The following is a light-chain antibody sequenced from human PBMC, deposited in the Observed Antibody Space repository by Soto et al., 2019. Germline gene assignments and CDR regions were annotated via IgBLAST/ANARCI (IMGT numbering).Light chain of an antibody. CDR3: LLYLGGGIWV. V-gene: IGLV8-61*01. CDR2: NTN. J-gene: IGLJ3*02. Sequence: QAVVTQEPSFSVSPGGTVTLTCGLSSGPVFTSSYPNWYQQTPGQAPRTLIFNTNTRSSGVPDRFSGSILGDKAALTITGAQADYGSYYYCLLYLGGGIWVFGGGTKLTVL. CDR1: SGPVFTSSY.